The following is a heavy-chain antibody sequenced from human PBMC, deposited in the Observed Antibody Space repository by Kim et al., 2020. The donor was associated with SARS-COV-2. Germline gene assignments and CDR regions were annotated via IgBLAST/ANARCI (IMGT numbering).Heavy chain of an antibody. J-gene: IGHJ4*01. D-gene: IGHD6-13*01. V-gene: IGHV3-15*01. CDR3: TTGGSSWAVYYFNY. Sequence: ATPVKGRFTISRDDTKITLYLQMNSLITEDTAVYYCTTGGSSWAVYYFNYWGHGTLVTVSS.